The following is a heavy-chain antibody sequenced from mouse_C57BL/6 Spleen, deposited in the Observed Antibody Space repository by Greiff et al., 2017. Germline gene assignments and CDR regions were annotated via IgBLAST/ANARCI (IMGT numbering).Heavy chain of an antibody. D-gene: IGHD1-1*01. CDR1: GFTFSSYG. J-gene: IGHJ1*03. V-gene: IGHV5-6*01. CDR3: ARGRDYGSSYGYVDV. Sequence: EVKVVESGGDLVKPGGSLKLSCAASGFTFSSYGMSWVRQTPDKRLEWVATISSGGSYTYYPDSVKGRFTISRDNAKNTLYLQMSSLKSEDTAMYYCARGRDYGSSYGYVDVWGTGTTVTVSS. CDR2: ISSGGSYT.